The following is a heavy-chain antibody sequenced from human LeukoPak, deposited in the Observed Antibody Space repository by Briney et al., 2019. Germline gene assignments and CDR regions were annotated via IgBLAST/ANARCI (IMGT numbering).Heavy chain of an antibody. Sequence: ASVKVSCKASGYAFTSYGISWVRQAPGQGLEWMGWISAYNGNTNYAQKLQGRVTMTTDTSTSTAYMELRSLRSDDTAAYYCARDYSSSSAFDPWGQGTLVTVSS. CDR1: GYAFTSYG. J-gene: IGHJ5*02. V-gene: IGHV1-18*01. D-gene: IGHD6-6*01. CDR2: ISAYNGNT. CDR3: ARDYSSSSAFDP.